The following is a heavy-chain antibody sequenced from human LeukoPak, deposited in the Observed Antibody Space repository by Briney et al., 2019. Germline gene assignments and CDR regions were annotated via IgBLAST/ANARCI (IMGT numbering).Heavy chain of an antibody. CDR1: GFTFSSYW. V-gene: IGHV3-74*01. Sequence: PGGSLRLSCAASGFTFSSYWMHWIRQAPGKGLVWVSRIFSDASSTNYADSVKGRFTISRDNAKNTFYLQMISLRTDDTAVNYGARVLPNSGRYFDSWGQGTLVTVSS. D-gene: IGHD6-19*01. CDR2: IFSDASST. CDR3: ARVLPNSGRYFDS. J-gene: IGHJ4*02.